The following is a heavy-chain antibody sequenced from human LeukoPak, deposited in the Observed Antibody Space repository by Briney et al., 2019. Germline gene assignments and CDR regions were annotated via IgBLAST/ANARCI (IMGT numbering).Heavy chain of an antibody. J-gene: IGHJ4*02. CDR1: GGSISGSSYY. Sequence: KSSETLSLTCTVSGGSISGSSYYWGWIRQPPGKGLEWIGSIYYSGSTYYNPSLKSRVTISVDTSKNQFSLKLSSVTAADAAVYYCARHGASGSRDTFQLMYSTSLGHFDSWGRGILVTVSS. D-gene: IGHD2-8*01. CDR2: IYYSGST. CDR3: ARHGASGSRDTFQLMYSTSLGHFDS. V-gene: IGHV4-39*01.